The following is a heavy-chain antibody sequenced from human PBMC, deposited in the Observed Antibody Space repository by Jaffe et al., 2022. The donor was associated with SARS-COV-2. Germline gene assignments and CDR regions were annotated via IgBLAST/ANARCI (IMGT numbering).Heavy chain of an antibody. CDR1: GFTFSSYS. Sequence: EVQLVESGGGLVKPGGSLRLSCAASGFTFSSYSMNWVRQAPGKGLEWVSSISSSSSYIYYADSVKGRFTISRDNAKNSLYLQMNSLRAEDTAVYYCARGLHYCSSTSCYTAGYYYGMDVWGQGTTVTVSS. CDR2: ISSSSSYI. V-gene: IGHV3-21*01. CDR3: ARGLHYCSSTSCYTAGYYYGMDV. J-gene: IGHJ6*02. D-gene: IGHD2-2*02.